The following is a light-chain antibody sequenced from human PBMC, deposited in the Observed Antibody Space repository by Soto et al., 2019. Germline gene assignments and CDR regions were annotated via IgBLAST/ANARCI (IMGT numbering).Light chain of an antibody. CDR2: EVS. V-gene: IGLV2-8*01. CDR3: GSYVGSKSFV. CDR1: SSDIGDYNY. J-gene: IGLJ3*02. Sequence: QSALTQPPSASGSLGQSVTISCTGTSSDIGDYNYVSWYQQHAGKAPKLMIYEVSQRPSGVPDRFAGSKSGNTDSLTVSGLQAEDEADYYGGSYVGSKSFVFGGGTKVTVL.